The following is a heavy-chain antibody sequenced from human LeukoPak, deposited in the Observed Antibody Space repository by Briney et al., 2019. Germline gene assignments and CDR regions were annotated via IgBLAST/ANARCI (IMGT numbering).Heavy chain of an antibody. D-gene: IGHD1-26*01. CDR3: ARVGPTRSDFDY. V-gene: IGHV3-53*01. Sequence: GGSLRLSCAASGFIFSSNYMTWVRQAPGRGLEWVSVIFSGGSTYYADSVKGRVTISRDNSKNTLYLQMNNLRGEDTAVYYCARVGPTRSDFDYWGQGTLVTVSS. CDR2: IFSGGST. J-gene: IGHJ4*02. CDR1: GFIFSSNY.